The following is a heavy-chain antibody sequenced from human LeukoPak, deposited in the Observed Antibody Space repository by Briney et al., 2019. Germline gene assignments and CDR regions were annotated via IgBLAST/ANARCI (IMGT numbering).Heavy chain of an antibody. V-gene: IGHV3-11*05. CDR2: ISSSSTYT. Sequence: GGSLRLSCAASGFTFSDYYMSWIRQAPGTGLEWVSYISSSSTYTNYADSVKGRFTISRDNAKNSLYLQMNSLGAGDTAVYYCAKDGDYTDYWGQGTLVTVSS. CDR1: GFTFSDYY. CDR3: AKDGDYTDY. D-gene: IGHD4-17*01. J-gene: IGHJ4*02.